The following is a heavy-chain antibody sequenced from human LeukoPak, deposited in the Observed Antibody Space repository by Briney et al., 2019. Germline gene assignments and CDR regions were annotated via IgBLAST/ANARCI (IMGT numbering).Heavy chain of an antibody. CDR2: IYYSGST. CDR3: ARRRDGYEALDY. J-gene: IGHJ4*02. D-gene: IGHD5-24*01. V-gene: IGHV4-59*01. CDR1: VGAISSYY. Sequence: SETPSLTGTVSVGAISSYYWSWIWQPPGKGLEWIGYIYYSGSTNYNPTLKIRVTISVDTSKNQFSLKLSSVTAADTAVYYCARRRDGYEALDYWGQGTLVTVSS.